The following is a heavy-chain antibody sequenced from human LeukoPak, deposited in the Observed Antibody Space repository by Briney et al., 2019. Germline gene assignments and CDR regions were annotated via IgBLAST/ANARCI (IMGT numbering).Heavy chain of an antibody. V-gene: IGHV4-61*01. D-gene: IGHD1-26*01. CDR3: ARLIVGATGRMNGMDV. J-gene: IGHJ6*02. Sequence: SETLSLTCTVSGYSISSGYYCGWIRQPPGKGLEWIGYIYYSGSTNYNPSLKSRVTISVDTSKNQFSLKLSSVTAADTAVYYCARLIVGATGRMNGMDVWGQGTTVTVSS. CDR2: IYYSGST. CDR1: GYSISSGYY.